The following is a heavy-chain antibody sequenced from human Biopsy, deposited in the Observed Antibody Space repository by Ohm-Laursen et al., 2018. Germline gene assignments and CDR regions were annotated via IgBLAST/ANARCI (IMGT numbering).Heavy chain of an antibody. CDR1: GFTFSDFY. J-gene: IGHJ6*02. V-gene: IGHV3-11*04. Sequence: SLRLSCAASGFTFSDFYMSWIRQAPGKGLEWISYISAAGPAMFYADSVRGRFTTSRDNSRDTLYLQMSSLRAEDTAVYYCAKDRYNYTPIGGFSMDVWGQGTTVTVSS. D-gene: IGHD5-18*01. CDR3: AKDRYNYTPIGGFSMDV. CDR2: ISAAGPAM.